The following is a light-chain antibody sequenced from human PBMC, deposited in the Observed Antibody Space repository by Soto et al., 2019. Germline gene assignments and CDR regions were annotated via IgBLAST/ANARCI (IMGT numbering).Light chain of an antibody. J-gene: IGLJ2*01. CDR3: AVWDDILEGVV. CDR2: GDN. Sequence: QAVVTQPPSASETPGQRVTISCSGGYSNIGSYTVNWYQQLPGTAPRLLIYGDNQRPSGVPDRFSGTKSGTSASLAIRGLQSDDEADYYCAVWDDILEGVVFGGGTKLTVL. V-gene: IGLV1-44*01. CDR1: YSNIGSYT.